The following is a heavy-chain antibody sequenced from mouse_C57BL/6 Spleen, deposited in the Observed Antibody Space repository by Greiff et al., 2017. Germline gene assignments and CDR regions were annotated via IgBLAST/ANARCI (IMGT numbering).Heavy chain of an antibody. CDR2: INPNNGGT. J-gene: IGHJ2*01. CDR1: GYTFTDYY. Sequence: EVQLQQSGPELVKPGASVKMSCKASGYTFTDYYMHWVKQSPGKSLEWIGYINPNNGGTSYNQKFKGKATLTVNKSSSTAYMELRSLTSEDSAVYYCARGEYYGSSYDFDYWGQGTTLTVSS. V-gene: IGHV1-22*01. D-gene: IGHD1-1*01. CDR3: ARGEYYGSSYDFDY.